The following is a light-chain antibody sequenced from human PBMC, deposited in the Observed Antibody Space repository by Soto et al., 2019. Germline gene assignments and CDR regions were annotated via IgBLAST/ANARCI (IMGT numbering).Light chain of an antibody. Sequence: QSALTQPPSVSGSPGQSITISCTGINSDVGGDNYVSWYQQHPGKAPKLMIYDISNRPSGVSNRFSASKSGNTASLTISGLQAEDEADCYCSSYTTSDARVVFGGGTKLTVL. CDR2: DIS. V-gene: IGLV2-14*01. CDR3: SSYTTSDARVV. J-gene: IGLJ2*01. CDR1: NSDVGGDNY.